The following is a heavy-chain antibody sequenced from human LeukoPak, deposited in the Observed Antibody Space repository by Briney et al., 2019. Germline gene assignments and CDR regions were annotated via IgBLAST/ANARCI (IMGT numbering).Heavy chain of an antibody. D-gene: IGHD2-2*01. CDR3: AKSLVYCSSTSCPMHWFDP. CDR1: GFTVSSSY. CDR2: IYSDGST. Sequence: SGGSLRLSCAASGFTVSSSYMSWVRQAPGKGLEWVSVIYSDGSTYYADSVKGRFTISRDNSKNTLYLQMNSLRAEDTAVYYCAKSLVYCSSTSCPMHWFDPWGQGTLVTVSS. V-gene: IGHV3-53*01. J-gene: IGHJ5*02.